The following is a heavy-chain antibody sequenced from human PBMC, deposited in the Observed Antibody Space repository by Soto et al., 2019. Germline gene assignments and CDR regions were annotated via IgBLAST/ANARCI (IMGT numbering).Heavy chain of an antibody. J-gene: IGHJ5*02. V-gene: IGHV4-30-2*01. CDR3: ARVPDR. D-gene: IGHD2-2*01. Sequence: SQAFPVSSTVSAGMPRPSEYLWSWIRLPPGKGLEWIGYIYHSGSTYYNPSLKSRVTISVDRSKNQFSLKLSSVTAADTAVYYCARVPDRWGQGTLVTGS. CDR2: IYHSGST. CDR1: AGMPRPSEYL.